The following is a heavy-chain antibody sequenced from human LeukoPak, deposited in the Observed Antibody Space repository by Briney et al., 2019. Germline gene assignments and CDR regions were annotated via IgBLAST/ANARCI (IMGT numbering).Heavy chain of an antibody. CDR3: ARSSRELGGYAPWELMPPFDY. J-gene: IGHJ4*02. CDR2: IRGDGITT. CDR1: GFTFRSHG. V-gene: IGHV3-48*01. Sequence: GGTLRLSCVASGFTFRSHGMNWVRQAPGKGLEWVSGIRGDGITTYYADSVKGRFTISRDNAKNSLYLQMNSLRAEDTAVYYCARSSRELGGYAPWELMPPFDYWGQGTLVTVSS. D-gene: IGHD1-7*01.